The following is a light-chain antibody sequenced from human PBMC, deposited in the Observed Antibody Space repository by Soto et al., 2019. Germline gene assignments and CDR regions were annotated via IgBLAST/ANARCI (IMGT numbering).Light chain of an antibody. CDR3: QQSYSNLIT. Sequence: DIHMTQSPSSLSASVGYRFTITCRASQSISSYLNWYQQKPGKAPKLLIYAASSLQSGVPSRFSGSGSGTDFTLTISSLPPEDFETYYCQQSYSNLITFGQGTRLEIK. CDR1: QSISSY. V-gene: IGKV1-39*01. CDR2: AAS. J-gene: IGKJ5*01.